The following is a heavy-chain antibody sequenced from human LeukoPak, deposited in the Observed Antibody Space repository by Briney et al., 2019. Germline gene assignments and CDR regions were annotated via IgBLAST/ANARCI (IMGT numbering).Heavy chain of an antibody. CDR1: GGSISSYY. V-gene: IGHV4-59*01. J-gene: IGHJ6*03. D-gene: IGHD3-16*02. Sequence: KASETLSLTCTVSGGSISSYYWSWIRQPPGKGLEWIGYIYYSGSTNYNPSLKSRVTISVDTSKNQFSLKLSSVTAADTAVYYCARGLSYRPSYYYYYMDVWGKGTTVTISS. CDR3: ARGLSYRPSYYYYYMDV. CDR2: IYYSGST.